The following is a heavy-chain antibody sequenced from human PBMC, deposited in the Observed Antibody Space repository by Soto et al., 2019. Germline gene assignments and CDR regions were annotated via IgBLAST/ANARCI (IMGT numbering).Heavy chain of an antibody. CDR2: IRDKANSYAT. CDR1: GFTFSGSA. Sequence: EVQLVESGGGLVQPGGSLKLSCAASGFTFSGSAMHWVRQASGKGLEWVGRIRDKANSYATAYTASVKGRFTISRDDSKNTAYLQMNSLKTEDRAVYYCTRLYCGGDCDFDSWGQGTLVTVSS. D-gene: IGHD2-21*02. CDR3: TRLYCGGDCDFDS. J-gene: IGHJ4*02. V-gene: IGHV3-73*02.